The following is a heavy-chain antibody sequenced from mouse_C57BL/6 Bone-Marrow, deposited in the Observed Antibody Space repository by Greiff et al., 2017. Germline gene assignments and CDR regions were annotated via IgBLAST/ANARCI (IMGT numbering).Heavy chain of an antibody. V-gene: IGHV1-82*01. CDR1: GYAFSSSW. Sequence: QVQLKQSGPELVKPGASVKISCKASGYAFSSSWMNWVKQRPGKGLEWIGRIYPGDGDTNYNGKFKGKATLTADKSSSTAYMPLSSLTSEDSAVYFCAREHPYCGSRWAYWGQGTLVTVSA. D-gene: IGHD1-1*01. J-gene: IGHJ3*01. CDR3: AREHPYCGSRWAY. CDR2: IYPGDGDT.